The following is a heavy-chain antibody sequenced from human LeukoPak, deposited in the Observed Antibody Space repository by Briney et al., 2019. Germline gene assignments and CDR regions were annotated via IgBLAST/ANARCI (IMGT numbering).Heavy chain of an antibody. CDR2: ISFSSTTI. D-gene: IGHD3-10*01. CDR1: GFTFSSST. J-gene: IGHJ4*02. V-gene: IGHV3-48*02. Sequence: GGSLRLSCAAPGFTFSSSTMNWVRQAPGKGLECVSYISFSSTTIYYADSVKGRFTISRDNAKNSLYLQMNSLRDDDTAVYYCARGRSMDYWGQGTLVTVSS. CDR3: ARGRSMDY.